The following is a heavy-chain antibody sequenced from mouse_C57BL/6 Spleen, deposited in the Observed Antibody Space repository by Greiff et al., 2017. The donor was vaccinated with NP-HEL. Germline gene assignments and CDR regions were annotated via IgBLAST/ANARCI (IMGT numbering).Heavy chain of an antibody. CDR3: AREGVALDFDY. CDR1: GYSITSGYD. CDR2: ISYSGST. J-gene: IGHJ2*01. V-gene: IGHV3-1*01. Sequence: EVQLQESGPGMVKPSQSLSLTCTVTGYSITSGYDWHWIRHFPGNKLEWMGYISYSGSTNYNPSLKSRISITHDPSKNHFFLKLNSVTTEDTATYYCAREGVALDFDYWGQGTTLTVSS. D-gene: IGHD1-3*01.